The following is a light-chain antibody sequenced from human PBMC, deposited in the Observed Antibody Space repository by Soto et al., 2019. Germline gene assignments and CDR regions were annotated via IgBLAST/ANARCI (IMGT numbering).Light chain of an antibody. CDR2: GAS. V-gene: IGKV3-20*01. Sequence: EIVLTQSPDIVSLSPGERATLSCRASQVVAGTFLAWYQQKPGQAPRLLIYGASSRATGIPDRFSGSGSGTDFSLTISRLEPEDFALYYCQQYGDSPRTLGPGTKVDSK. J-gene: IGKJ1*01. CDR1: QVVAGTF. CDR3: QQYGDSPRT.